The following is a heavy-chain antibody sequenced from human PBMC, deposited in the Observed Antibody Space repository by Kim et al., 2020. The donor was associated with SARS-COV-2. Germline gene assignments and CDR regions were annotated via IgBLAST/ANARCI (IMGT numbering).Heavy chain of an antibody. D-gene: IGHD6-13*01. CDR3: ARVGIAAAGNDYYYYMDV. J-gene: IGHJ6*03. V-gene: IGHV4-59*01. CDR1: GGSISSYY. Sequence: SETLSLTCTVSGGSISSYYWSWIRQPPGKGLEWIGYIYYSGSTNYNPSLKSRVTISVDTSKNQFSLKLSSVTAADTAVYYCARVGIAAAGNDYYYYMDVWGKGTTVTVSS. CDR2: IYYSGST.